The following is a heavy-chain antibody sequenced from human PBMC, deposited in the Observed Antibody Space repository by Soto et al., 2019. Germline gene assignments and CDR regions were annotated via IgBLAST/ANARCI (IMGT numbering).Heavy chain of an antibody. D-gene: IGHD2-8*01. V-gene: IGHV3-21*01. CDR1: GFTFSSYA. CDR3: ARVNGPNYFDY. CDR2: ISSSSSYI. Sequence: GGSLRLSCAASGFTFSSYAMNWVRQAPGKGLEWVSFISSSSSYIYYADSVKGRFTISRDDAENSLYLQMNSLRADDTAVYYCARVNGPNYFDYWGQGTLVTVSS. J-gene: IGHJ4*02.